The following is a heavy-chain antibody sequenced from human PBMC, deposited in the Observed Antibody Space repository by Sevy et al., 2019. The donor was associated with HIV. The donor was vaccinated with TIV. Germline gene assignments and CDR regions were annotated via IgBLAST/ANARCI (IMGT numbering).Heavy chain of an antibody. CDR3: ARGPDILTGYAFDI. CDR1: GFTFSSYD. V-gene: IGHV3-13*01. CDR2: IGTAGDT. J-gene: IGHJ3*02. Sequence: GGSLRLSCAASGFTFSSYDMHWVRQATGKGLEWVSAIGTAGDTYYPGSVKGRFTISRENAKNSLYLQMNSLRAGDTALYYCARGPDILTGYAFDIWGQGTMVTVSS. D-gene: IGHD3-9*01.